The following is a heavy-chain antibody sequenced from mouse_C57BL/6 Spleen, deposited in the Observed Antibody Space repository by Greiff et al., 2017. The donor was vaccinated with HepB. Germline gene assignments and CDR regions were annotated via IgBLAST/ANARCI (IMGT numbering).Heavy chain of an antibody. V-gene: IGHV1-26*01. J-gene: IGHJ3*01. CDR2: INPNNGGT. Sequence: EVQLQQSGPELVKPGASVKISCKASGYTFTDYYMNWVKQSHGKSLEWIGDINPNNGGTSYNQKFKGKATLTVDKSSSTAYMELRSLTSEDSAVYYCARGGGYYVEGFAYWGQGTLVTVSA. CDR3: ARGGGYYVEGFAY. CDR1: GYTFTDYY. D-gene: IGHD2-3*01.